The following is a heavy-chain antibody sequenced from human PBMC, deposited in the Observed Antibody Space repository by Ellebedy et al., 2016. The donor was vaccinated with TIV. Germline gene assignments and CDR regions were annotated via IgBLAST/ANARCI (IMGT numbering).Heavy chain of an antibody. CDR1: GYTFTSYG. CDR3: ARTQLGYSSGWALKTGYFDY. CDR2: ISAYNGNT. V-gene: IGHV1-18*01. D-gene: IGHD6-19*01. Sequence: ASVKVSCXASGYTFTSYGISWVRQAPGQGLEWMGWISAYNGNTNYAQKLQGRVTMTTDTSTSTAYMELRSLRSDDTAVYYCARTQLGYSSGWALKTGYFDYWGQGTLVTVSS. J-gene: IGHJ4*02.